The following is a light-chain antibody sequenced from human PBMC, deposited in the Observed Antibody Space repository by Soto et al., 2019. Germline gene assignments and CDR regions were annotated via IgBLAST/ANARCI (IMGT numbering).Light chain of an antibody. J-gene: IGKJ4*01. V-gene: IGKV1-33*01. Sequence: DIQMTQSPSSLSASVRDSVTITCQASQDIRNNLNWYQQKPGQAPKVLIYGASNLVTGVPSRFSGSGSGTHFTFTISNLQPEDIATYYCQQYDSLLRASFGGGTRWISN. CDR2: GAS. CDR3: QQYDSLLRAS. CDR1: QDIRNN.